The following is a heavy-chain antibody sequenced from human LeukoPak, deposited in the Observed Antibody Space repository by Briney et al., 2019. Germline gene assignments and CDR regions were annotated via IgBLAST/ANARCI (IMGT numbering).Heavy chain of an antibody. Sequence: GRSLRLSCAASGFTFSSYPMHWVRQAPGKGLEWVAVISYDGSNRYYIDSVKGRFTISRDNSKNTLYLQMNSLRAEDTAVYYCARDLSGNSYFDYWGQGTLVTVS. CDR3: ARDLSGNSYFDY. V-gene: IGHV3-30-3*01. J-gene: IGHJ4*02. CDR2: ISYDGSNR. CDR1: GFTFSSYP. D-gene: IGHD4-23*01.